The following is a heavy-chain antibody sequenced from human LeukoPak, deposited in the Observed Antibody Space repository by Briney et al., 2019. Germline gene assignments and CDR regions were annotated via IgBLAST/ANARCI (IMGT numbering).Heavy chain of an antibody. D-gene: IGHD6-19*01. CDR1: GGSISNYF. CDR2: IYDSGTS. V-gene: IGHV4-59*01. CDR3: ARSNGWYSFDY. J-gene: IGHJ4*02. Sequence: SETLSLTCTVSGGSISNYFWSWIRQPPGQGLEWVAYIYDSGTSNYNPSLKGRVTISVDTSKNQFSLSLSSVTAADTAVYYCARSNGWYSFDYWGQGTLVTVSS.